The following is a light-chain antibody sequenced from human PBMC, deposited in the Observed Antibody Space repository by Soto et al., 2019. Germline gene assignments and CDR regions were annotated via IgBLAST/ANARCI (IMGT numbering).Light chain of an antibody. J-gene: IGKJ2*01. Sequence: EILMTQSPATLSVSPGERATLSCRASQSLTNNLAWYQQKPGQAPRLLIYGASTRATGIPARFNGSGSGTEFTLTISSLQSEDFAVYYCQQYHNWPPYTFGQGTKLEIK. V-gene: IGKV3-15*01. CDR1: QSLTNN. CDR2: GAS. CDR3: QQYHNWPPYT.